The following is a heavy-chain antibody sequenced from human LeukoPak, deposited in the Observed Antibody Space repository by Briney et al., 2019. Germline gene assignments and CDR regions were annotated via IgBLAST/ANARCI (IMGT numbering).Heavy chain of an antibody. J-gene: IGHJ4*02. V-gene: IGHV3-30*02. CDR2: VRYDGSIH. Sequence: PGGSLRLSCIASGFTFRNYGMHWVRQAPGKGLEWVASVRYDGSIHNYVDSVKGRFTISRENSKNTLFLQMDSLRTEDTAVYYCARVITVVSARMAFDYWGQGTLVAVSS. CDR3: ARVITVVSARMAFDY. D-gene: IGHD2-15*01. CDR1: GFTFRNYG.